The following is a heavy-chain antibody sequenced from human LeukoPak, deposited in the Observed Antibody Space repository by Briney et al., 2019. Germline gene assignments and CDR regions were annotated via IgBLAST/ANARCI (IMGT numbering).Heavy chain of an antibody. CDR3: ARGGQQLVVLDY. D-gene: IGHD6-13*01. Sequence: GGSLRLSCAAAGFTFSSDWMSWVRQAPGKGLEWVANIKQDGSEKYYVDSVKGRFTISRDNAKNSLYLQMNSLRAEDTAVYYCARGGQQLVVLDYWGQGTLVTVSS. CDR2: IKQDGSEK. V-gene: IGHV3-7*01. CDR1: GFTFSSDW. J-gene: IGHJ4*02.